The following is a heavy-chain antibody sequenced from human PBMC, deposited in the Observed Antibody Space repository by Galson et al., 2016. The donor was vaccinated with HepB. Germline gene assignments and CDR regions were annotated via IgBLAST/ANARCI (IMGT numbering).Heavy chain of an antibody. Sequence: SLRLSCAASGFTFSSYTMNWVRQAPGKGLEWVSSISTTSTYIYYSDSVKGRFTVSRDNAENSLSLQMNSLRVEDTAVYYCARGQTGTTNYFDYWGQGTLVTVPS. CDR2: ISTTSTYI. J-gene: IGHJ4*02. V-gene: IGHV3-21*01. CDR1: GFTFSSYT. D-gene: IGHD1-1*01. CDR3: ARGQTGTTNYFDY.